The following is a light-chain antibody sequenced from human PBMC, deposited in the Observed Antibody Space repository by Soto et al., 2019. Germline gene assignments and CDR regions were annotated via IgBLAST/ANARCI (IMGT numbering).Light chain of an antibody. J-gene: IGLJ1*01. CDR1: SFNIGFNY. CDR2: SKD. Sequence: QSVLTQPPSASGTPGQTVTISCSGSSFNIGFNYVYWYQQLPGMAPKLLIHSKDERPSGVPDRFSGSKSGTSASLAISGLRSEDEADYYCAAWDDSLSGGVFGTGTKLTVL. CDR3: AAWDDSLSGGV. V-gene: IGLV1-47*02.